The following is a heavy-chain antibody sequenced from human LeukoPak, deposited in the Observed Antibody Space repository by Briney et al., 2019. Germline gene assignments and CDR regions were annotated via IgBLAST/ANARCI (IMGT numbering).Heavy chain of an antibody. J-gene: IGHJ4*02. V-gene: IGHV4-31*03. Sequence: PSQTLSLTCTVSSGPISSGGYYWSWIRQHPGTGLEWIGHVYYNGITYYNPSLKSRLTMSVDTSKNQFSLKLSSVTAADTAVYYCARARSGYDSDFDYWGQGTLVTVSS. D-gene: IGHD5-12*01. CDR3: ARARSGYDSDFDY. CDR2: VYYNGIT. CDR1: SGPISSGGYY.